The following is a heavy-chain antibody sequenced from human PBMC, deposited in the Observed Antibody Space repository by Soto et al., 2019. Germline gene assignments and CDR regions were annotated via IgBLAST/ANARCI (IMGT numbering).Heavy chain of an antibody. D-gene: IGHD3-10*01. V-gene: IGHV1-2*02. CDR2: INPYSGGA. CDR1: GYTFTGYF. Sequence: QVQLLQSGAEVKKPGASVKVSCKASGYTFTGYFMYWVRQAPGQGLEWMGWINPYSGGADYAQSFQGRVTMTRDTSISTVYMELSRLRFDDTAVYYCARVIRGAYYNSPLDTWGQGTVVTVSS. J-gene: IGHJ5*02. CDR3: ARVIRGAYYNSPLDT.